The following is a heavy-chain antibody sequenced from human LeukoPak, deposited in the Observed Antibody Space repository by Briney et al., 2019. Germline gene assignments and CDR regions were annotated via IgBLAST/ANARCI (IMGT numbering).Heavy chain of an antibody. D-gene: IGHD1-26*01. Sequence: ETLSLTCTVSGGSISSSSYYWGWIRQPPGKGLEWVANIKQDGSEKYYVDSVKGRFTISRDNAKNSLYLQMNSLRAEDTAVYYCALGGAYYYMDVWGKGTTVTVSS. CDR1: GGSISSSSYY. CDR3: ALGGAYYYMDV. V-gene: IGHV3-7*01. J-gene: IGHJ6*03. CDR2: IKQDGSEK.